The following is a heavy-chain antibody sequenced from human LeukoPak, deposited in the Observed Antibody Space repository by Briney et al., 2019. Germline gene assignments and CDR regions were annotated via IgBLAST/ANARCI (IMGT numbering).Heavy chain of an antibody. J-gene: IGHJ4*02. D-gene: IGHD7-27*01. CDR1: GFTFSSYS. CDR2: ISTSSSYI. CDR3: GRGHWGLDS. Sequence: GGSLRLSCAASGFTFSSYSMNWVRQAPGKGLEWVSSISTSSSYIHYADSVKGRFTLSRDNARNSLYLQMNNLRVEDTAVYYCGRGHWGLDSWGQGTLVSVSS. V-gene: IGHV3-21*01.